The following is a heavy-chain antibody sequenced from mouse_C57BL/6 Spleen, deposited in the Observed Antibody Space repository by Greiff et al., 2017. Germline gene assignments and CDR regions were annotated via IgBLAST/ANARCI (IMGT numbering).Heavy chain of an antibody. J-gene: IGHJ3*01. V-gene: IGHV1-81*01. CDR1: GYTFTSYG. D-gene: IGHD3-2*02. CDR2: IYPRSGNT. Sequence: VQLMESGAELARPGASVKLSCKASGYTFTSYGISWVKQRTGQGLEWIGEIYPRSGNTYYNEKFKGKATLTADKSSSTAYMELRSLTSEDSAVYFCAREGSSGSWFAYWGQGTLVTVSA. CDR3: AREGSSGSWFAY.